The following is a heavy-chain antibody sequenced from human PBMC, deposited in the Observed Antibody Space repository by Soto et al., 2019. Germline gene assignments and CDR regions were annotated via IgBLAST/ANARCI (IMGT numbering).Heavy chain of an antibody. CDR2: INHSGST. J-gene: IGHJ6*02. CDR3: ARGGGSSWYGRYYYYGMDV. V-gene: IGHV4-34*01. CDR1: GGSFSGYY. D-gene: IGHD6-13*01. Sequence: SETLSLTCAVYGGSFSGYYWSWIRQPPGKGLEWIGEINHSGSTNYNPSLMSRVTISVDTSKNQFSLKLSSVTAADTAVYYCARGGGSSWYGRYYYYGMDVWGQGTTVTVSS.